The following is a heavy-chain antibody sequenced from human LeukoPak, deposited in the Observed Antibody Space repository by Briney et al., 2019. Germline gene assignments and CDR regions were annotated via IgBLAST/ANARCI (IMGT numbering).Heavy chain of an antibody. Sequence: GGSLRLSCVASGFTVSSNYMSWVRQAPGKGLEWVSVIYSAGNTYYADSVKGRFTISRHNSENTLYLHMNSLRVEDTAVYFCARGGTPGYSSGRIDYWGQGTLDTVSP. CDR1: GFTVSSNY. D-gene: IGHD6-19*01. V-gene: IGHV3-53*04. J-gene: IGHJ4*02. CDR3: ARGGTPGYSSGRIDY. CDR2: IYSAGNT.